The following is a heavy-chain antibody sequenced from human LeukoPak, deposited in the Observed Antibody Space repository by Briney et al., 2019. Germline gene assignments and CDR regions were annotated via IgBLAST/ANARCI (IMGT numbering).Heavy chain of an antibody. J-gene: IGHJ3*02. V-gene: IGHV3-20*04. CDR3: AREPYYYDSSGYYYGAFDI. Sequence: PGESLRLSCGASGFTFSDYNMNWVRQAPGKGLEWVSGINWNGGSTGYADSVKGRFTISRDNAKNSLYLQMNSLRAEDTALYYCAREPYYYDSSGYYYGAFDIWGQGTMVTVSS. CDR2: INWNGGST. D-gene: IGHD3-22*01. CDR1: GFTFSDYN.